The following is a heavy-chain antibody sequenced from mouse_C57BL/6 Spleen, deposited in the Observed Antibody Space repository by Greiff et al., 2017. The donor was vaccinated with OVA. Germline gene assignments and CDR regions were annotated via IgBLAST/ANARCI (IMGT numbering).Heavy chain of an antibody. CDR3: ARKRGDYDLYYAMDY. V-gene: IGHV2-2*01. D-gene: IGHD2-4*01. CDR1: GFSLTSYG. Sequence: QVQLQQSGPGLVQPSQSLSITCTVSGFSLTSYGVHWVRQSPGKGLEWLGVIWSGGSTDYNAAFISRLSISKDNSKSQVFFKMNSLQADDTAIYYCARKRGDYDLYYAMDYWGQGTSVTVSS. CDR2: IWSGGST. J-gene: IGHJ4*01.